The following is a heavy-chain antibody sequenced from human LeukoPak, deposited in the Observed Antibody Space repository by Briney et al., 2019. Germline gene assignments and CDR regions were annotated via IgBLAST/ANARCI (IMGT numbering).Heavy chain of an antibody. Sequence: GGSLRLSCAASGFTFSSYAMHWVRQAPGKGLEWVAVISYDGSNKYYADSVKGRFTISRDNSKNTLYLQMNSLRAEGTAVYYCARDSSSWGPPGDYWGQGTLVTVSS. J-gene: IGHJ4*02. D-gene: IGHD6-13*01. CDR2: ISYDGSNK. CDR3: ARDSSSWGPPGDY. CDR1: GFTFSSYA. V-gene: IGHV3-30-3*01.